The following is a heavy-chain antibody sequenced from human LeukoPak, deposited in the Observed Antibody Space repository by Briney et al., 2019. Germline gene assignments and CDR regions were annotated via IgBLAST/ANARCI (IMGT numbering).Heavy chain of an antibody. D-gene: IGHD3-10*01. CDR2: ISSSSSTI. J-gene: IGHJ3*02. Sequence: GVSLRLSCAASGFTFSSYSTNWVRQAPGKGLEWVSYISSSSSTIYYADSVQGRFTISRDNAKNSLYLQMNRLRAEDTAVYYCARDQAQTLFGDPWGGDAFDIWGQGTMVTVSS. V-gene: IGHV3-48*01. CDR3: ARDQAQTLFGDPWGGDAFDI. CDR1: GFTFSSYS.